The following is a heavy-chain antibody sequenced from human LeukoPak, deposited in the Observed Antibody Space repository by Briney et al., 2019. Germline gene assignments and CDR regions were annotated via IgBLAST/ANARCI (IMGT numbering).Heavy chain of an antibody. D-gene: IGHD6-13*01. J-gene: IGHJ6*02. CDR2: IWYDGSNK. CDR1: GFTFSSYG. V-gene: IGHV3-33*01. CDR3: ARAEALYSSSWYDYYYGMDV. Sequence: PGRSLRLSCAASGFTFSSYGMHWVRQAPGKGLEWVAVIWYDGSNKYYADSVKGRFTISRDNSKNTLYLQMNSLRAEDTAVYYCARAEALYSSSWYDYYYGMDVWGQGTTVTVSS.